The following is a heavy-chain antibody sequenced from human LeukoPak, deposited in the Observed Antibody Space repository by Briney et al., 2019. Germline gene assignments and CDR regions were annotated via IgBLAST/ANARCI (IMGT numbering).Heavy chain of an antibody. CDR1: GYPFSSYS. D-gene: IGHD2/OR15-2a*01. CDR3: ARERGYFYDQLDY. J-gene: IGHJ4*02. CDR2: ISVSGGVR. Sequence: QPGGSLRLSCVASGYPFSSYSMNWIRQAPGKGLEWVSYISVSGGVRSYADTVKGRFTISRDDARNSLYLQMNSLKDEDTAVYYCARERGYFYDQLDYWGQGTLVTVSS. V-gene: IGHV3-48*02.